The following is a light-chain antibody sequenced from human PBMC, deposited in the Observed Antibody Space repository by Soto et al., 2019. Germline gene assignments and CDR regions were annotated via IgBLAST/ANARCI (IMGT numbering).Light chain of an antibody. V-gene: IGKV3-20*01. Sequence: EIVLTQSPGTLSLSPGEGATLSCRASQSVNNNYLAWYQQRPGQAPRLLIYGASSRPNGVPDRFFGSGSGTDFTLTISRLEPEDFAVFFCPQYGTSPFTFGPGTTVDI. CDR1: QSVNNNY. J-gene: IGKJ3*01. CDR2: GAS. CDR3: PQYGTSPFT.